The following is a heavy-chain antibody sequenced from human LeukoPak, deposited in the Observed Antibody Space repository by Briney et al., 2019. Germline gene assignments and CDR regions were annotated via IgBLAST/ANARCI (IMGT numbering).Heavy chain of an antibody. V-gene: IGHV4-4*07. CDR3: ARGGATIRYDY. CDR1: GGSISDYS. Sequence: SETLSLTCTVSGGSISDYSWSWIRQPAGKGLEWIGRIYTSGSTNYNPSLKSRVTISVDTSKNQFSLKLSSVTAADTAVYYCARGGATIRYDYWGQGTLVTVSS. CDR2: IYTSGST. D-gene: IGHD1-26*01. J-gene: IGHJ4*02.